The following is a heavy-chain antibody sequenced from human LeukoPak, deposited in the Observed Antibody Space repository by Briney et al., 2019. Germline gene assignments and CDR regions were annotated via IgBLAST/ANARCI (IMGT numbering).Heavy chain of an antibody. J-gene: IGHJ4*02. CDR1: GFTFSNYN. D-gene: IGHD6-19*01. V-gene: IGHV3-49*04. Sequence: GGSLRLSCAASGFTFSNYNMNWVRQAPGKGLEWVGYIRSKAYGGTTEYAASVKGRFTISRDDSKSIAYLQMNSLKTEDTAVYYCTRCPYWGQWLVEGYYFDYWGQGTLVTVSS. CDR3: TRCPYWGQWLVEGYYFDY. CDR2: IRSKAYGGTT.